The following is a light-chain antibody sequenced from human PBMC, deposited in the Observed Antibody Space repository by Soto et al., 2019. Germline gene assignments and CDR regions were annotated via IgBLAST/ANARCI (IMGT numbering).Light chain of an antibody. CDR3: LQHYNYPWT. V-gene: IGKV1-6*01. Sequence: IQLTQSPSFLSASVRDSLIITCRASQGIRNDLDWYQQKPGKAPKLLIYVASNLQSGVPSRFSGSGSGTEFTLTINSLQPEDFATYYCLQHYNYPWTLGQGTKVDIK. J-gene: IGKJ1*01. CDR1: QGIRND. CDR2: VAS.